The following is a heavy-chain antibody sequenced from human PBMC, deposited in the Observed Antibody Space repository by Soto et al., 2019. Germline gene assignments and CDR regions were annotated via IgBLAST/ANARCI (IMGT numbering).Heavy chain of an antibody. V-gene: IGHV3-23*01. D-gene: IGHD6-19*01. Sequence: EVQLLESGGGLVQPGGSLRLSCAASGFTFSSYAMSWVRQAPGKGLEWVSAISGSGGSTYYADSVKGQFTISRDNSKNTLYLQMTSLRAEDTAVYYCAKGQWLDYYGMDVWGQETTVTVSS. CDR3: AKGQWLDYYGMDV. CDR1: GFTFSSYA. CDR2: ISGSGGST. J-gene: IGHJ6*02.